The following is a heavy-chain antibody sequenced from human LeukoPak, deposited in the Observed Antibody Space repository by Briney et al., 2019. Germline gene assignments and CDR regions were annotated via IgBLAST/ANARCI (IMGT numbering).Heavy chain of an antibody. D-gene: IGHD2-15*01. J-gene: IGHJ5*02. CDR3: VRREGYSSSPLGS. CDR1: GGSIYSYY. CDR2: IHSSGSI. Sequence: PSETPSLTCTVSGGSIYSYYWTWIRQPPGKGLEWIGYIHSSGSIHYNPSVRSRVTVSLDTSKNQFSFNLTSVTAADTAVYYCVRREGYSSSPLGSWGQGTLVTVSS. V-gene: IGHV4-59*08.